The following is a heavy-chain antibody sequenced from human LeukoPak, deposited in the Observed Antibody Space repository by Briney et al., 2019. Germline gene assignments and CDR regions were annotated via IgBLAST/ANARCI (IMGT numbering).Heavy chain of an antibody. V-gene: IGHV5-51*01. CDR1: GYRFTSYW. Sequence: GESLKISCKGSGYRFTSYWIGWVRQMPGKGLEWMGIIYPSDSDTRYSPSFQGQVSISADKSISTAYLQWSSLKASDTAMYYCASHTYYDILTGYSTDAFDIWGQGTMVTVSS. D-gene: IGHD3-9*01. CDR2: IYPSDSDT. J-gene: IGHJ3*02. CDR3: ASHTYYDILTGYSTDAFDI.